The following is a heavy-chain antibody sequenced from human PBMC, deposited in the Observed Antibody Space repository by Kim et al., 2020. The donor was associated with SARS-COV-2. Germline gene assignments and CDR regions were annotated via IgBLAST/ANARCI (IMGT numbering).Heavy chain of an antibody. CDR1: GFTFANYA. V-gene: IGHV3-23*01. Sequence: GGSLRLSCAVSGFTFANYAMTWVRQAPGKGLEWVSGINGRGGRTYYADSVRGRFTISRDNSKNTLYLQMNSLRAEDTAVYYCAKVRESNDYYYYGMDV. D-gene: IGHD3-10*01. CDR2: INGRGGRT. CDR3: AKVRESNDYYYYGMDV. J-gene: IGHJ6*01.